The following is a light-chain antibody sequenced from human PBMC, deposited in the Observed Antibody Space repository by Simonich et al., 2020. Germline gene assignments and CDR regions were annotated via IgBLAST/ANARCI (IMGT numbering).Light chain of an antibody. CDR1: SSDFGGYNY. CDR2: EVS. CDR3: SSYTSSSTLV. Sequence: QSALTQPPSASGSPGQSVTISCTGTSSDFGGYNYVSWYQQHPGKAPKLMIYEVSKRPSGVSNRFAGSKSGNTASLTISGLQAEDEADYYCSSYTSSSTLVFGGGTKLTVL. V-gene: IGLV2-14*01. J-gene: IGLJ3*02.